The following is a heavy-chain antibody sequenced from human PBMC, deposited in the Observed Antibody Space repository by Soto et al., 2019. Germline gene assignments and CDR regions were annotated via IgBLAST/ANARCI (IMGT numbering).Heavy chain of an antibody. J-gene: IGHJ4*02. V-gene: IGHV5-51*01. CDR2: IYPGDSDT. CDR1: GYNW. CDR3: ARPFDFPDAFDY. D-gene: IGHD3-9*01. Sequence: GESLKISCKGSGYNWIAWVRQMPGKGLEWMGIIYPGDSDTRCSPSFQGQVTISADKSISTAYLEWSSLKASDTAMYYCARPFDFPDAFDYWGQGTLVTVSS.